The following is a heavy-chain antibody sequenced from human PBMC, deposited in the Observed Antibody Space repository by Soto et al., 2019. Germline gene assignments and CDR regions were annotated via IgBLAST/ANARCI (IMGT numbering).Heavy chain of an antibody. CDR3: ARVRQYCSATSCYLDP. J-gene: IGHJ5*02. D-gene: IGHD2-2*01. CDR2: IHHSGTT. Sequence: SETLSLTCVVSGDSISSTNWWQWVRQPPGKGLEWIGEIHHSGTTNYNPSLKSRVAISVDKSKNQFSLKLNSVTAADTAVYYCARVRQYCSATSCYLDPWGQGTLVTVSS. V-gene: IGHV4-4*02. CDR1: GDSISSTNW.